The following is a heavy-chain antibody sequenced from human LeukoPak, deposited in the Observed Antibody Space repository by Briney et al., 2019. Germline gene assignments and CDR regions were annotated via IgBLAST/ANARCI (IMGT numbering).Heavy chain of an antibody. J-gene: IGHJ4*02. CDR2: IFPRNGDT. CDR1: GYTFTDFY. Sequence: GASVKVSCKTSGYTFTDFYFYWLRQAPGQGLEWVGWIFPRNGDTNYAQKFQDRVTLTRDTSISTAYMELSRLTSDDTAIYYCARDGDSPIVDFDYWGQGTLVTVSS. CDR3: ARDGDSPIVDFDY. D-gene: IGHD7-27*01. V-gene: IGHV1-2*02.